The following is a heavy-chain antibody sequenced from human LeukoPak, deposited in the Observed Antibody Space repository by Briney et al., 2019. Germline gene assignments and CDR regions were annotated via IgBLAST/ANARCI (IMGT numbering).Heavy chain of an antibody. V-gene: IGHV4-59*08. CDR1: GGSISSYY. J-gene: IGHJ4*02. CDR2: IYYSGST. Sequence: PSETLSLTCTVSGGSISSYYWSWIRQPPGKGLEWIGYIYYSGSTNYNPSLKSRVTISVDTSKNQFSLKLSSVTAADTAVYYCARGEAYGRRGSGWDYWGQGTLVTVSS. CDR3: ARGEAYGRRGSGWDY. D-gene: IGHD6-19*01.